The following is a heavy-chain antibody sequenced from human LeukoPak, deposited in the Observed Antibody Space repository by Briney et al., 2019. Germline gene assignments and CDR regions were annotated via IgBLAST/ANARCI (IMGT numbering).Heavy chain of an antibody. J-gene: IGHJ4*01. V-gene: IGHV4-59*01. Sequence: PSETLSLTCTVSGGSISSYYWSWIRQPPGKGLEWIGYIYYSGSTDYNPSLKSRVTISVDTSKNQFSLKLSSVTAADTAVYYCARGIGSGWYEEFDYWGQEPWSPSPQ. CDR3: ARGIGSGWYEEFDY. D-gene: IGHD6-19*01. CDR1: GGSISSYY. CDR2: IYYSGST.